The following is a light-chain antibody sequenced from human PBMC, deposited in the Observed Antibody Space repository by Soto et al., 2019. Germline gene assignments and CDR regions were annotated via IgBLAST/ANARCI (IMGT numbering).Light chain of an antibody. Sequence: EIVLTQTPGTLSLSPGERATLSCRASQSVTSSHLAWYQQKPGQAPRLLIYGASTRATGIPDRFSGSGSDTDFSLTIRRLDPEDFAMYYCLLYCSPGRYSFGRGTKVQIK. J-gene: IGKJ2*03. CDR3: LLYCSPGRYS. CDR2: GAS. CDR1: QSVTSSH. V-gene: IGKV3-20*01.